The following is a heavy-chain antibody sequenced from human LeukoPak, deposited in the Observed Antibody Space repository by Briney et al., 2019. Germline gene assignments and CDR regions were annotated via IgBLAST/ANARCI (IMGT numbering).Heavy chain of an antibody. CDR3: AREGVDDAFDI. CDR2: IKQDGSEE. Sequence: GGSLRLSCAASGFTFSGYLMSWVRPAPGKGVEWVANIKQDGSEEYYVDSVKGRFTISRDNAKNSLYLQMNSLRAEDTAVYYCAREGVDDAFDIWGQGTMVTVSS. CDR1: GFTFSGYL. J-gene: IGHJ3*02. V-gene: IGHV3-7*01.